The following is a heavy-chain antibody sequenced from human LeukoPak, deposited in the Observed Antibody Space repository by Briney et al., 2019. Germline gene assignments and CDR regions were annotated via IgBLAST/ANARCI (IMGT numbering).Heavy chain of an antibody. V-gene: IGHV1-2*02. CDR1: GYTFTGYY. D-gene: IGHD3-9*01. CDR2: INPNSGGT. J-gene: IGHJ4*02. Sequence: GASVKVSCKASGYTFTGYYMRWVRQAPGQGLGWMGWINPNSGGTNYAQKFQGRVTMTRDTSISTAYMELSRLRSDDTAVYYCARARMYYDILPDYWGQGTLVTVSS. CDR3: ARARMYYDILPDY.